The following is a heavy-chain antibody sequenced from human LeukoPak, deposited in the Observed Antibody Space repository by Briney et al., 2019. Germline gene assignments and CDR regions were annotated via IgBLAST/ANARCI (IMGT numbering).Heavy chain of an antibody. CDR2: TYYRSKWYN. CDR1: GDSVSSNSAA. CDR3: VSQSGYSSSSLDY. Sequence: SQTLSLTCAISGDSVSSNSAAWNWIRQSPSRGLEWLGRTYYRSKWYNDYAVSVKSRITINPDTSKNQFSLQLNSVTPEDTVVYYCVSQSGYSSSSLDYWGQGTLVTVSS. V-gene: IGHV6-1*01. J-gene: IGHJ4*02. D-gene: IGHD6-6*01.